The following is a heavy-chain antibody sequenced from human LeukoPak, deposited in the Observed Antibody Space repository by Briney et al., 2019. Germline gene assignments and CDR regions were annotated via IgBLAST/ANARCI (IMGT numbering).Heavy chain of an antibody. CDR2: ISSSSSTI. Sequence: GGSLRLSCAASGFTFSSYSMNWVRQAPGKGLEWVSYISSSSSTIYYADSVKGRFTISRDNAKNSLYLQMNSLRAEDTAVYYCARDGYCSSTSCHAAFDYWGQGTLVTVSS. V-gene: IGHV3-48*04. D-gene: IGHD2-2*01. CDR1: GFTFSSYS. CDR3: ARDGYCSSTSCHAAFDY. J-gene: IGHJ4*02.